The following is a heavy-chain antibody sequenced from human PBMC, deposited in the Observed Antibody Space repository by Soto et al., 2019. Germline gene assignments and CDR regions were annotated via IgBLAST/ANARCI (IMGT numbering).Heavy chain of an antibody. D-gene: IGHD3-22*01. J-gene: IGHJ4*02. Sequence: QVQLVQSGAEVKKPGASVKVSCEASGYIFTNHYIHWVRQAPGQGLEWMGIINPSGGSTNYLQKFQGRITMTRDTSTSTVYMELSSLRSEDTAVYFCARADYYDSSGFYYDCWGQGTLVTVSS. CDR1: GYIFTNHY. CDR2: INPSGGST. CDR3: ARADYYDSSGFYYDC. V-gene: IGHV1-46*01.